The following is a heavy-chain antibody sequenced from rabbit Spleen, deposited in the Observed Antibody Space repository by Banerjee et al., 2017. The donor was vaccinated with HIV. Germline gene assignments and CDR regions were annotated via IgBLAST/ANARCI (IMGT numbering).Heavy chain of an antibody. CDR2: IDTNDGDT. Sequence: QEQLVESGGGLVQPGESLKLSCKASGIDLSKYGISWVRQAPGKGPEWIACIDTNDGDTDYANWPKGRFTISKTSSTTVTLQMTSLTAADTATYFCARNYVNAFDPWGPGTLVTVS. CDR1: GIDLSKYG. CDR3: ARNYVNAFDP. V-gene: IGHV1S45*01. D-gene: IGHD1-1*01. J-gene: IGHJ2*01.